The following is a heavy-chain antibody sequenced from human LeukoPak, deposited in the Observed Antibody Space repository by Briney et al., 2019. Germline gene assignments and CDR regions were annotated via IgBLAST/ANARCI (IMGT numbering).Heavy chain of an antibody. CDR1: GYTFTGYY. Sequence: ASVKVSCKASGYTFTGYYMRWVRQAPGQGLEWMGWINPNSGGTNYAQKFQGRVTMTRDTSISTAYMELSRLRSDDTAMYYCASPGGGVAGHFDYWGQGTRVTVSS. CDR2: INPNSGGT. CDR3: ASPGGGVAGHFDY. J-gene: IGHJ4*02. V-gene: IGHV1-2*02. D-gene: IGHD6-19*01.